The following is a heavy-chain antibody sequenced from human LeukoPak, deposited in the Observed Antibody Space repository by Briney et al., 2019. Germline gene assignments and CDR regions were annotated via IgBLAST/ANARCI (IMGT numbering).Heavy chain of an antibody. CDR2: INPSSGGT. V-gene: IGHV1-2*06. Sequence: ASVKVSCKASGYTFTAQYMHWVQQAPGQGLEWMGRINPSSGGTNYVQKFQGRVTTTRDTSITTAYMELTSLRSDDTAVYYCASGTTERIDYWGQGTLVTVSS. CDR3: ASGTTERIDY. CDR1: GYTFTAQY. D-gene: IGHD1-1*01. J-gene: IGHJ4*02.